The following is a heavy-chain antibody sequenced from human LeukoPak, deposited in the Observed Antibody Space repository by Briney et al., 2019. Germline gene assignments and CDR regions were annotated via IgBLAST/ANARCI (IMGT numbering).Heavy chain of an antibody. CDR2: IFPGDSDT. J-gene: IGHJ4*02. Sequence: AGESLKISCKGSGYSFTSYWIGWVRQMPGKGLQWMGIIFPGDSDTRYRPSFQGQVTISADTSISTAYLQWSTLQASDTAMYYCARPSYYDSSGYYPYYFDYWGQGTLVTVSS. V-gene: IGHV5-51*01. CDR3: ARPSYYDSSGYYPYYFDY. CDR1: GYSFTSYW. D-gene: IGHD3-22*01.